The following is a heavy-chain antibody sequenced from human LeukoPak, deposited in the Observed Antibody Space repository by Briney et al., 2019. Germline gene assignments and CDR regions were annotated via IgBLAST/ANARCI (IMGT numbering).Heavy chain of an antibody. D-gene: IGHD6-13*01. CDR2: IYYSGST. CDR3: ARVRGIAAAPDY. Sequence: SETLSLTCTVSGGSISSYYWSWIRQPPGKGLEWIGYIYYSGSTNYNPSLKSRVTISVDTSKNQFSLKLSSVTAADTAVYYCARVRGIAAAPDYRGQGTLVTVSS. CDR1: GGSISSYY. J-gene: IGHJ4*02. V-gene: IGHV4-59*12.